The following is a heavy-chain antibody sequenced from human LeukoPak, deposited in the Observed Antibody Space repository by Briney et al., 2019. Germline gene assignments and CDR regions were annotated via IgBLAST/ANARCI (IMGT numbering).Heavy chain of an antibody. J-gene: IGHJ3*02. V-gene: IGHV1-69*13. CDR2: IIPIFGTA. CDR1: GGTFSSYA. CDR3: ARGINSSGWIIDAFDI. D-gene: IGHD6-19*01. Sequence: GASVKVSCKASGGTFSSYAISWVRQAPGQGLEWMGGIIPIFGTANYAQKFQGRVTITADESTSTAYMELSSLRSEDTAVYYCARGINSSGWIIDAFDIWGQGTMVTVSS.